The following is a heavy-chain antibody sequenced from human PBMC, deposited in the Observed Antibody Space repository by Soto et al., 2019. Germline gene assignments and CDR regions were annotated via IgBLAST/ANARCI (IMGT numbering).Heavy chain of an antibody. CDR2: IYTSGST. Sequence: PSETLSLTXTVSGDSIRDYYWSWIRQPAGKGLEWIGRIYTSGSTDYNPSLKSRVTISIDTSKNQFSLKVTSMTAADTAVYYCARERREEIHDGYDIDYWGQGTLVTVSS. J-gene: IGHJ4*02. CDR1: GDSIRDYY. D-gene: IGHD5-12*01. V-gene: IGHV4-4*07. CDR3: ARERREEIHDGYDIDY.